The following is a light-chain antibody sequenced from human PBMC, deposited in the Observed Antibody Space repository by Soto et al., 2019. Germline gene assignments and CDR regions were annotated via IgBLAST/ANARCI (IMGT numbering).Light chain of an antibody. J-gene: IGLJ2*01. V-gene: IGLV1-44*01. CDR3: AAWDSSVNVYV. Sequence: QSVLTQPPSASATPGQRVTISCSGSSSNIGSNTVNWYQHLPGTAPKLLIYSSNQRPSGVPDRFSGSKSGTSASLAISGLQSEDEADYYCAAWDSSVNVYVFGGGTQLTVL. CDR1: SSNIGSNT. CDR2: SSN.